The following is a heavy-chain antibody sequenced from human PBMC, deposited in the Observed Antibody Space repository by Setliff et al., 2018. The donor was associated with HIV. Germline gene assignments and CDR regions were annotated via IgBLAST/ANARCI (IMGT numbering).Heavy chain of an antibody. V-gene: IGHV1-18*01. CDR3: ARVEGSGSFYHYDS. CDR1: GGTFSNFA. J-gene: IGHJ4*02. CDR2: ISTYSDET. D-gene: IGHD3-10*01. Sequence: ASVKVSCKASGGTFSNFAINWVRQAPGQGLEWMGWISTYSDETSYAENLQGRVTMTTDTSTSIAYMELRSLRFDDTAVYYCARVEGSGSFYHYDSWGQGTLVTVSS.